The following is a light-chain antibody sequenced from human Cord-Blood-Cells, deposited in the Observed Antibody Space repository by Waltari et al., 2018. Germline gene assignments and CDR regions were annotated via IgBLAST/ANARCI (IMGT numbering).Light chain of an antibody. CDR3: SSYTSSSTWV. Sequence: QSALTQPASVSGSPGQSITIPCTGTSSAVGGYNYVSWYQQHPGKAPKLMIYDVSNRPSGVSNRFSVSKSGNTASLTISGLQAEDEADYYCSSYTSSSTWVFGGGTKLTVL. J-gene: IGLJ3*02. CDR1: SSAVGGYNY. CDR2: DVS. V-gene: IGLV2-14*03.